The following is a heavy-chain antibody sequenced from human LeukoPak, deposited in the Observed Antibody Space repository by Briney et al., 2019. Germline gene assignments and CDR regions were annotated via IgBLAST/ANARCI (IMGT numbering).Heavy chain of an antibody. V-gene: IGHV4-59*12. CDR3: ARAFDYGDRFDY. Sequence: SETLSLTCTVSGGSISGFVWSWIRQPPGEGLDYIGFIYDTGTPTNYNPLLKSRVTLSVDTSKNQFSLNLDSVTAADTAMYFCARAFDYGDRFDYWGQGTLVTVSS. CDR1: GGSISGFV. CDR2: IYDTGTPT. D-gene: IGHD4-17*01. J-gene: IGHJ4*02.